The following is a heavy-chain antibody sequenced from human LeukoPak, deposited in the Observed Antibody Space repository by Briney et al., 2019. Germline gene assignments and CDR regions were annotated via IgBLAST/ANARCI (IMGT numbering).Heavy chain of an antibody. CDR2: ISAYNGNT. V-gene: IGHV1-18*01. Sequence: ASVKVSCKASGYTFTSYGISWVRQAPGQGLEWMGWISAYNGNTNYAQKLQGRVTMTTDTSTSTAYMELRSLRSDDTAVYYCARSPRYYPRSYYYYYMDVWGKGTTVTVSS. D-gene: IGHD3-22*01. CDR1: GYTFTSYG. J-gene: IGHJ6*03. CDR3: ARSPRYYPRSYYYYYMDV.